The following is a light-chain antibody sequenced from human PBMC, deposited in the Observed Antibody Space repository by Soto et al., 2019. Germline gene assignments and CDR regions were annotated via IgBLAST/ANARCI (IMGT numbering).Light chain of an antibody. J-gene: IGKJ2*01. CDR2: WAS. CDR1: QSVLYSSNNKNY. CDR3: QHYYSTPPYT. Sequence: DIVMTQSPDSLAVPLGERATINCKSSQSVLYSSNNKNYLAWYQQKPGQPPKLLIYWASTRESGVPDRFSGSGSGTDFTLTISSLQAEDVAVYYCQHYYSTPPYTFGQGTKLEIK. V-gene: IGKV4-1*01.